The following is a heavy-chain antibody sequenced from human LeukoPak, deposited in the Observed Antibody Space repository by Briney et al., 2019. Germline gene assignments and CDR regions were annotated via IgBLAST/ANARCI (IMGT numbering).Heavy chain of an antibody. J-gene: IGHJ4*02. CDR2: IYYNGRT. CDR1: GGSISSSNYY. Sequence: PSETLSLTCTVSGGSISSSNYYWGWIRQPPGKGPECLGSIYYNGRTYYNPSLKSRVTISVDTSKNQFSLKLSSVTAADTAVFYCARIEYSGPLDYWGQGTLVTVSS. CDR3: ARIEYSGPLDY. D-gene: IGHD1-26*01. V-gene: IGHV4-39*07.